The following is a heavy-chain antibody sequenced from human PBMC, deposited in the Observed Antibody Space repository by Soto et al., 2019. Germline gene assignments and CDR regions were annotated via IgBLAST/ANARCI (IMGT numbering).Heavy chain of an antibody. CDR3: AKIYDSSGQDAFDI. V-gene: IGHV3-30*18. J-gene: IGHJ3*02. D-gene: IGHD3-22*01. Sequence: PGGSLRLSCAASGFTFSSYSMHWVRQAPGKGLEWVAVISYDGSNKYYADSVKGRFTISRDNSKNTLYLQMNSLRAEDTAVYYCAKIYDSSGQDAFDIWGQGTMVTVSS. CDR2: ISYDGSNK. CDR1: GFTFSSYS.